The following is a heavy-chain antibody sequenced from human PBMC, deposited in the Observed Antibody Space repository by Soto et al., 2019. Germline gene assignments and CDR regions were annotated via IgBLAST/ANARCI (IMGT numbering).Heavy chain of an antibody. J-gene: IGHJ4*02. D-gene: IGHD1-26*01. CDR1: GGTFSTYA. CDR3: ARGVGGYYLDY. CDR2: IIPIFGTT. Sequence: QVQLVQAGAEVKKPGSSVKVSCKASGGTFSTYAITWVRQAPGQGLEWLGGIIPIFGTTDYARKFQGRVTITAAESTSTVFIELSSLTAEDAAVYYCARGVGGYYLDYWGQGTLVTVSS. V-gene: IGHV1-69*01.